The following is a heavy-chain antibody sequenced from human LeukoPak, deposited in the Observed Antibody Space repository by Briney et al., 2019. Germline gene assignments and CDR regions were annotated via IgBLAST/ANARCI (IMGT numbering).Heavy chain of an antibody. V-gene: IGHV3-30-3*01. CDR2: ISYDGSNK. D-gene: IGHD2-21*02. Sequence: GGSLRLSSAASGFTFSSYAIHWVRQAPGKGLEWVAVISYDGSNKYYADSVKGRFTISRDNSKNTLYLQMNSLRAEDTAVYYCARDLKHIVVVTAILGNYWGQGTLVTVSS. J-gene: IGHJ4*02. CDR3: ARDLKHIVVVTAILGNY. CDR1: GFTFSSYA.